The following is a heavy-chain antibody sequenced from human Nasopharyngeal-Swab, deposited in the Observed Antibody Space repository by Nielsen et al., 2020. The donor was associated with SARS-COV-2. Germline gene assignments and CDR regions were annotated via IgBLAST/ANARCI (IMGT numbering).Heavy chain of an antibody. CDR2: ISFSGQSR. CDR1: GFIFSSDA. V-gene: IGHV3-23*01. D-gene: IGHD2-15*01. Sequence: GESLKISCAASGFIFSSDAMSWVRQAPAKGLEWVSAISFSGQSRHYADSGKGRFTISRDNFKNTLYLQMNTLKASDTAIYYCARGPRYFDLWGRGTLVTVSS. J-gene: IGHJ2*01. CDR3: ARGPRYFDL.